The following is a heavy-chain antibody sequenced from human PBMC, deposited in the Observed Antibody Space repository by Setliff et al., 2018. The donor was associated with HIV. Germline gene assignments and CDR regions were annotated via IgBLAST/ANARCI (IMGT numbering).Heavy chain of an antibody. V-gene: IGHV1-69*06. CDR1: GDTFNNCA. CDR3: ARDVEHMMDV. CDR2: SIPLFGTT. J-gene: IGHJ6*02. Sequence: GASVKVSCKASGDTFNNCAVTWVRQAPGQGLEWMGGSIPLFGTTNYAQKFQGRVTMTADTSTSTAYMELRRLRFDDTAVYYCARDVEHMMDVWGQGTTVTVSS.